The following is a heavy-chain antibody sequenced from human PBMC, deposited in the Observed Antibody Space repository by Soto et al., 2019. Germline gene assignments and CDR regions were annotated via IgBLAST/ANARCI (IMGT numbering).Heavy chain of an antibody. CDR1: GFTFSSYS. D-gene: IGHD4-17*01. CDR3: AGDPADRMTTLHGMDV. CDR2: ISSSSSYI. J-gene: IGHJ6*02. Sequence: EVQLVESGGGLVKPGGSLRLSSAASGFTFSSYSMNWVRQAPGKGLEWVSSISSSSSYIYYADSVKGRFTISRDNAKNSLYLQMNSLRAEDTAVYYCAGDPADRMTTLHGMDVWGQGTTVTVSS. V-gene: IGHV3-21*01.